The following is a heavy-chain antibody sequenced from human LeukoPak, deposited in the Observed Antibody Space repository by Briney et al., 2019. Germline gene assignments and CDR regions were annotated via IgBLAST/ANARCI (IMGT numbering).Heavy chain of an antibody. J-gene: IGHJ3*02. Sequence: GGSLRLSCAASGFTFSSYAMSWVRQAPGKGLEWVSAISGSGGSTYYADSVKGRFTISRDNSKNTLYPQMNSLRAEDTAVYYCAKEITGTQIVSDAFDIWGQGTMVTVSS. V-gene: IGHV3-23*01. D-gene: IGHD1-7*01. CDR1: GFTFSSYA. CDR2: ISGSGGST. CDR3: AKEITGTQIVSDAFDI.